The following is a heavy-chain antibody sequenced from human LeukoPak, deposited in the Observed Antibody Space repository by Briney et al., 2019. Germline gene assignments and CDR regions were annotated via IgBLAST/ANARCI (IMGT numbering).Heavy chain of an antibody. J-gene: IGHJ6*04. V-gene: IGHV4-59*01. CDR2: IYYSGST. Sequence: SETLSLTCTVSGGSISSYYWSWIRQPPGKGLEWIGYIYYSGSTNYNPSLKSRVTISVDTSKNQFSLKLSSVTAADTAVYYCAGTYYYGSGSYYDYYYGMGVWGKGTTVTVSS. CDR3: AGTYYYGSGSYYDYYYGMGV. D-gene: IGHD3-10*01. CDR1: GGSISSYY.